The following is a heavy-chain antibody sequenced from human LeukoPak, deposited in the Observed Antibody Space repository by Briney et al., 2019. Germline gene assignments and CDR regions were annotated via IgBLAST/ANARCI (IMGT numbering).Heavy chain of an antibody. V-gene: IGHV4-38-2*01. CDR1: GYSISSGYY. J-gene: IGHJ3*02. D-gene: IGHD1-26*01. CDR2: IHHSGST. Sequence: PSETLSLTCAVSGYSISSGYYWGWIRQSPGKGLEWIGTIHHSGSTYYNPSLKSGVIILVDTSKNQLSLKLSSVIAADTAVYYCGRVGGATTGNAFDIWGQGTMVTVSS. CDR3: GRVGGATTGNAFDI.